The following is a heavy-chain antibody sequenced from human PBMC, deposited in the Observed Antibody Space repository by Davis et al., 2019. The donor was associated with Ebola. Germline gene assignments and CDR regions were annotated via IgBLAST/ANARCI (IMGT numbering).Heavy chain of an antibody. CDR1: GYTFTNYG. D-gene: IGHD3-3*01. Sequence: ASVKVSCKASGYTFTNYGITWVRQAPGQGLEWMGWINPHNGNTNYAQKLQGRVTMTTDTSTSTAYMELRSLRSDDTAVYYCARDQRYDDYYYYGMDVWGKGTTVTVSS. J-gene: IGHJ6*04. V-gene: IGHV1-18*04. CDR3: ARDQRYDDYYYYGMDV. CDR2: INPHNGNT.